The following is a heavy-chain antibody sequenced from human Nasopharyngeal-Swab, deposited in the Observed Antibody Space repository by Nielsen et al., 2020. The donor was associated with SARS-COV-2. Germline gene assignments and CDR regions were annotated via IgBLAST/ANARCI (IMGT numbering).Heavy chain of an antibody. Sequence: GGSLRLSCAASGFTFSSYSMNWVRQAPGKGLEWVSYISSSGRTIYYEDSVKGRLTISRDNAKNTLYLQINTLTGEDTAVYHCARGSGPHGSWDYWGQGTLVTVSS. D-gene: IGHD1-26*01. V-gene: IGHV3-48*04. CDR2: ISSSGRTI. J-gene: IGHJ4*02. CDR1: GFTFSSYS. CDR3: ARGSGPHGSWDY.